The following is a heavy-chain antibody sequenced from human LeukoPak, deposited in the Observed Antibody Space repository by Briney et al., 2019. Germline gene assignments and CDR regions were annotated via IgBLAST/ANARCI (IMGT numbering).Heavy chain of an antibody. Sequence: SVRVSCKASGGTFSSYAISWVRQAPGQGLEWMGRIIPILGIANYAQKFQGRVTITADKSTSTAYMELSSLRSEDTAVYYCARDATYYYDSSGYYFDYWGQGTLVTVSS. D-gene: IGHD3-22*01. CDR2: IIPILGIA. CDR3: ARDATYYYDSSGYYFDY. CDR1: GGTFSSYA. V-gene: IGHV1-69*04. J-gene: IGHJ4*02.